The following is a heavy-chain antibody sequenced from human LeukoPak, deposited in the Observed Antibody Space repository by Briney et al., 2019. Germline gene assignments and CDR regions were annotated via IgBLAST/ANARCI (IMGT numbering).Heavy chain of an antibody. D-gene: IGHD3-10*02. CDR1: GFTFSSYG. J-gene: IGHJ6*04. CDR2: ISGSGGST. V-gene: IGHV3-23*01. CDR3: AELGITMIGGV. Sequence: GGSLRLSCAASGFTFSSYGMSWVRQAPGKGLEWVSAISGSGGSTYYADSVKGRFTISRDNAKNSLYLQMNSPRAEDTAVYYCAELGITMIGGVWGKGTTVTISS.